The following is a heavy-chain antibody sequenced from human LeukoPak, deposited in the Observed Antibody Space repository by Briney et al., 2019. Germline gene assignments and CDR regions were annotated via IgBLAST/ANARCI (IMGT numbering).Heavy chain of an antibody. V-gene: IGHV3-30*02. Sequence: GGSLRLSCAASGFTFSSYGMHWVRQAPGKGLEWVAFIRYDGSNKYYADSVKGRFTISRDNSKNTLYLQMNSRRAEDTAVYYCAKYIAAAAPFDYWGQGTLVTVSS. D-gene: IGHD6-13*01. CDR1: GFTFSSYG. CDR2: IRYDGSNK. J-gene: IGHJ4*02. CDR3: AKYIAAAAPFDY.